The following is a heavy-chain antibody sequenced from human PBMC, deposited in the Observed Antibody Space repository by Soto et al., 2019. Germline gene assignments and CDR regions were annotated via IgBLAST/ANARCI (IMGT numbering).Heavy chain of an antibody. D-gene: IGHD3-16*02. CDR3: ARDPDLYDYVWGSYRYSPQAFDY. V-gene: IGHV1-18*01. CDR2: ISAYNGNT. J-gene: IGHJ4*02. CDR1: GYTFTSYG. Sequence: GASVKVSCKASGYTFTSYGISWVRQAPGQGLEWMGWISAYNGNTNYAQKLQGRVTMTTDTSTSTAYMELRSLRSDDTAVYYCARDPDLYDYVWGSYRYSPQAFDYWGQGTLVT.